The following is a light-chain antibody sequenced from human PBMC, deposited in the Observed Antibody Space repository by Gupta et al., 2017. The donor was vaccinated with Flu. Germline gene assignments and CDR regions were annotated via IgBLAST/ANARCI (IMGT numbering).Light chain of an antibody. CDR1: SRDVGGYDY. V-gene: IGLV2-14*01. CDR2: EVS. J-gene: IGLJ1*01. CDR3: SSYTSSSTYV. Sequence: QSALTQPASVSGSPGQSLTISCTATSRDVGGYDYVSWYQQHPGKAPKLIIFEVSNRPSGVSNRFSGSKSGHTASLTISGLQAEDEADYYCSSYTSSSTYVFGTGTKVTVL.